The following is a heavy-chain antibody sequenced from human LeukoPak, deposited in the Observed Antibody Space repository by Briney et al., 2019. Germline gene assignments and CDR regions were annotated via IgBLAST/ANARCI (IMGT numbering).Heavy chain of an antibody. Sequence: SETLSLTCTVSGYSISSGYYWGWIRQPPGKGLEWIGYIYYTGSTNYNSSLKSRVTISVDTSKNQFSLNLSSVTAADTAMYYCARAVLATKSEHWFDSWGQGTLVTVSS. V-gene: IGHV4-61*01. J-gene: IGHJ5*01. CDR3: ARAVLATKSEHWFDS. CDR1: GYSISSGYY. D-gene: IGHD2-8*01. CDR2: IYYTGST.